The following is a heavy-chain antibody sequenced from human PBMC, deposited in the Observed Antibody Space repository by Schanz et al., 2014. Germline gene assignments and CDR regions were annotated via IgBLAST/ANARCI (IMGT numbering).Heavy chain of an antibody. CDR3: ARAGQDYSDSSGYATYYFGN. CDR2: IIPILDIT. D-gene: IGHD3-22*01. Sequence: QVQLVESGSELKKPGASVKVSCKASGYTLTHYAMNWVRQAPGQGLEWMGTIIPILDITNYAQKFQGRVTITADKSTSTAYMELSNLRSEDTAVYYCARAGQDYSDSSGYATYYFGNWGQGTLVTVSS. V-gene: IGHV1-69*09. J-gene: IGHJ4*02. CDR1: GYTLTHYA.